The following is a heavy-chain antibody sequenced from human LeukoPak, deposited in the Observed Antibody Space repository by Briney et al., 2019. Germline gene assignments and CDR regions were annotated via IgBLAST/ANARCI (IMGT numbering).Heavy chain of an antibody. Sequence: GGSLRLSCAASGSTFSSYWMHWVRQAPGKGLVWVSRINSDGSSTSYADSVKGRFTISRDNAENTPYLQMNSLRAEDTAVYYCARREFYDSSGYPFDYWGQGTLVTVSS. CDR3: ARREFYDSSGYPFDY. J-gene: IGHJ4*02. CDR2: INSDGSST. V-gene: IGHV3-74*01. D-gene: IGHD3-22*01. CDR1: GSTFSSYW.